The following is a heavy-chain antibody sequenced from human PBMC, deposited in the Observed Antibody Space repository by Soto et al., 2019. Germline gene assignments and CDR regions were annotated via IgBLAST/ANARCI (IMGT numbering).Heavy chain of an antibody. Sequence: GASVKVSCKASGGTFSSYAISWVRQAPGQGLEWMGGIIPIFGTANYAQKFQGRVTITADESTSTAYMELSSLRSEDTAVYYCARGFGELLYDWFDPWGQGTLVTVYS. CDR1: GGTFSSYA. CDR3: ARGFGELLYDWFDP. D-gene: IGHD3-10*01. CDR2: IIPIFGTA. V-gene: IGHV1-69*13. J-gene: IGHJ5*02.